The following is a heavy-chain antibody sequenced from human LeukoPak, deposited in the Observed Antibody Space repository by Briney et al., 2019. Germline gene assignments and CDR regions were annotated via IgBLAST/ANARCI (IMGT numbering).Heavy chain of an antibody. CDR2: ISYDGSNK. J-gene: IGHJ4*02. D-gene: IGHD3-3*01. V-gene: IGHV3-30-3*01. Sequence: PGGSLRLSCAASGFTFSSYAMHWVRQAPGKGLEWVAVISYDGSNKYYADSVKGRFTISRDNSKNTLYPQMNSLRAEDTAVYYCATPRYKDFWSGYDLGYFDYWGQGTLVTVSS. CDR3: ATPRYKDFWSGYDLGYFDY. CDR1: GFTFSSYA.